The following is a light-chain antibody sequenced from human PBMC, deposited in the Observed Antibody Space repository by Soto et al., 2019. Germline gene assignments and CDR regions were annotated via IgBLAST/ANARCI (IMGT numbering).Light chain of an antibody. V-gene: IGKV1-5*03. CDR1: QNVVSW. J-gene: IGKJ1*01. CDR2: KAS. CDR3: HQYHSYWT. Sequence: DIQMTQSPSTLSAFVGDRVTITCRASQNVVSWLAWYQQKPGKAPKLLIYKASTLQNGVPSRFSGSGSGTEFTLTISSLQPDDFATYYCHQYHSYWTFGQGTKVEIK.